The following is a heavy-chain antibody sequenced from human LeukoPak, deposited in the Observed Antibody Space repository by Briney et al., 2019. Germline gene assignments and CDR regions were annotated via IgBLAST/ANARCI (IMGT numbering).Heavy chain of an antibody. CDR3: ARGGLWQIIDY. Sequence: SETLSLTCTVSGGSISSSSYYWGWIRQPPGKGLEWIGYIYYSGSTNYNPSLKSRVTISVDTSKNQFSLKLSSVTAADTAVYYCARGGLWQIIDYWGQGTLVTVSS. D-gene: IGHD4/OR15-4a*01. J-gene: IGHJ4*02. V-gene: IGHV4-61*05. CDR1: GGSISSSSYY. CDR2: IYYSGST.